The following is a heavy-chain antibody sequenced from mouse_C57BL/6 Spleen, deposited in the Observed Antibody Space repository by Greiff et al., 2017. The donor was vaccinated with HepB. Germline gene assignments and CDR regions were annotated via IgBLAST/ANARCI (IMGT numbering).Heavy chain of an antibody. V-gene: IGHV5-4*01. CDR1: GFTFSSYA. CDR3: ARDWATTDYFDY. Sequence: EVQVVESGGGLVKPGGSLKLSCAASGFTFSSYAMSWVRQTPEKRLEWVATISDGGSYTYYPDNVKGRFTISRDNAKNNLYLQMSHLKSEDAAMYYCARDWATTDYFDYWGQGTTLTVSS. D-gene: IGHD1-1*01. CDR2: ISDGGSYT. J-gene: IGHJ2*01.